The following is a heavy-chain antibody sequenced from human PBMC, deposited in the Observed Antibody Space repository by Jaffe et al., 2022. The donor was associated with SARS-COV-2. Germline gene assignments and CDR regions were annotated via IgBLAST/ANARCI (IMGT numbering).Heavy chain of an antibody. CDR2: ISYDGSNK. D-gene: IGHD3-22*01. Sequence: QVQLVESGGGVVQPGRSLRLSCAASGFTFSSYGMHWVRQAPGKGLEWVAVISYDGSNKYYADSVKGRFTISRDNSKNTLYLQMNSLRAEDTAVYYCAKDQKTYYYDSSGYTYYYYGMDVWGQGTTVTVSS. J-gene: IGHJ6*02. V-gene: IGHV3-30*18. CDR3: AKDQKTYYYDSSGYTYYYYGMDV. CDR1: GFTFSSYG.